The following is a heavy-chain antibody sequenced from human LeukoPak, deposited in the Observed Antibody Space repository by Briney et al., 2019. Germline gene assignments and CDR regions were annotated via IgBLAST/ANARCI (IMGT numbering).Heavy chain of an antibody. V-gene: IGHV3-21*01. CDR3: ARRYDFWSD. CDR2: ISSSSSYI. D-gene: IGHD3-3*01. Sequence: SLRLSCXXXXXTFSXYSMNWVRQAPGKGLEWVSSISSSSSYIYYADSVKGRFTISRDNAKNSLYLQMNSLRAEDTAVYYCARRYDFWSDWGQGTLVTVSS. J-gene: IGHJ4*02. CDR1: XXTFSXYS.